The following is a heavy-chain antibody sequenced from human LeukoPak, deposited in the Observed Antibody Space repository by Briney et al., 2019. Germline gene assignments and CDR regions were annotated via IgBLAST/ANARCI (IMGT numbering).Heavy chain of an antibody. V-gene: IGHV3-21*01. CDR3: ASPYSSRWYELCY. CDR2: ISSSSSYI. J-gene: IGHJ4*02. D-gene: IGHD6-13*01. Sequence: PGGSLRLSCAASGFTFSSYSMNWVRQATGKGLEWVSSISSSSSYIYYADSVKGRFTISSDNAKNSLYLQMNSLRAEDTAVYYCASPYSSRWYELCYWGQGTLVTVSS. CDR1: GFTFSSYS.